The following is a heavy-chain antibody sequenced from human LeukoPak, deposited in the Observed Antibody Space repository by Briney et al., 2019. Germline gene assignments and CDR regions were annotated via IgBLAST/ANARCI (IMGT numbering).Heavy chain of an antibody. J-gene: IGHJ4*02. CDR3: ARRSVRGVIRY. CDR1: GGSFSGYY. Sequence: SETLSLTRAVYGGSFSGYYWSWIRQPPGKGLEWMGEINHSGSTNYNPSLKSRVTISVDTSKNQFSLKLSSVTAADTAVYYCARRSVRGVIRYWGQGTLVTVSS. V-gene: IGHV4-34*01. D-gene: IGHD3-10*01. CDR2: INHSGST.